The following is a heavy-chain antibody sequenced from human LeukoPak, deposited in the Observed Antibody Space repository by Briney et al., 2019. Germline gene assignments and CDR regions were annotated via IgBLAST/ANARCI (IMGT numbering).Heavy chain of an antibody. J-gene: IGHJ4*02. Sequence: GGSLRLSCAASGFTFSSYEMNWVRQAPGRGLEWVSYISSSGSTIYYADSVKGRFTLSRDNAKNSLYLQMNSLRAEDTAVYYCAREGYSSSWYEGALDYWGQGTLVTVSS. CDR2: ISSSGSTI. CDR1: GFTFSSYE. CDR3: AREGYSSSWYEGALDY. V-gene: IGHV3-48*03. D-gene: IGHD6-13*01.